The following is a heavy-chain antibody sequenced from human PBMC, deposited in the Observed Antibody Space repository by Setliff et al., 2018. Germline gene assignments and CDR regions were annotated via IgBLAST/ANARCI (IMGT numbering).Heavy chain of an antibody. CDR3: ARGDVYSGSYYHFDY. CDR1: GYTFTSYA. D-gene: IGHD1-26*01. CDR2: ISAYNGNT. J-gene: IGHJ4*02. Sequence: ASVKVSCKASGYTFTSYAFSWVRQAPGQGLEWMGWISAYNGNTNYAQKFQGRVTMTTDTSTSTAYMELRSLRSDDTAIYYCARGDVYSGSYYHFDYWGQGTLVTVSS. V-gene: IGHV1-18*01.